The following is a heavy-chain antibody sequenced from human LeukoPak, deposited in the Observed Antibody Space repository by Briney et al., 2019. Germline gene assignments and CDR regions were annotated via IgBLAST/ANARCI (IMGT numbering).Heavy chain of an antibody. J-gene: IGHJ3*02. CDR2: INPSGGST. D-gene: IGHD3-22*01. V-gene: IGHV1-46*01. CDR3: ARANPPYYYDSSGYHGGHGAFDI. Sequence: ASVKVSCKASGYTFTNYYMHWVRQAPGQGLEWMGIINPSGGSTSYAQKFQGRVTMTRDMSTSTVYMELSSLRSEDTAVYYCARANPPYYYDSSGYHGGHGAFDIWGQGTMVTVSS. CDR1: GYTFTNYY.